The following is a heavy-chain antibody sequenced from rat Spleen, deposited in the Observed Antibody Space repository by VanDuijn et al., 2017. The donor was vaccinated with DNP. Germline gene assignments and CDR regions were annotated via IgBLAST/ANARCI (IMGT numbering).Heavy chain of an antibody. CDR3: VRVRSTGIDYGLDA. Sequence: EVQLVESGGGLVQPGRSLKLSCAASGFTFSDYDMAWVRQAPKKGLEWVATIIYDGSRTYYRDSVKGRFTISRDNAKRTLYLQMDSLRSEDTATYYCVRVRSTGIDYGLDAWGQGTSVTVSS. CDR2: IIYDGSRT. J-gene: IGHJ4*01. D-gene: IGHD1-9*01. CDR1: GFTFSDYD. V-gene: IGHV5S10*01.